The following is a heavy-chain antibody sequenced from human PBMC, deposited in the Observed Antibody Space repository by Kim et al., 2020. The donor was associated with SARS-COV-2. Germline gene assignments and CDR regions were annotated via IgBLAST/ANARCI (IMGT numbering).Heavy chain of an antibody. D-gene: IGHD3-22*01. CDR2: IKSKTDGGTT. Sequence: GGSLRLSCAASGFTFSNAWMSWVRQAPGKGLEWVGRIKSKTDGGTTDYAAPVKGTFTISRDDSKNTLYLQMNSLKTEDTAVYYCTTGRPYYYDSSGYYYGNRFDYWGQGALVTVSS. CDR3: TTGRPYYYDSSGYYYGNRFDY. CDR1: GFTFSNAW. V-gene: IGHV3-15*01. J-gene: IGHJ4*02.